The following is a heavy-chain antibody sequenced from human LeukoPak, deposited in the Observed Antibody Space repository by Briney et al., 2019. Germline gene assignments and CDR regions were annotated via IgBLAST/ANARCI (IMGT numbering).Heavy chain of an antibody. J-gene: IGHJ4*02. CDR3: AKAQYDFWSGDTNFDY. Sequence: GGSLRLSCAASGFTFSSYGMHWVRQAPGKGLEWVAVISYDGSNKYYADSVKGRFTISRDNSKNTLYLQMNSLRAEDTAVYYCAKAQYDFWSGDTNFDYWGQGTLVTVSS. CDR1: GFTFSSYG. V-gene: IGHV3-30*18. D-gene: IGHD3-3*01. CDR2: ISYDGSNK.